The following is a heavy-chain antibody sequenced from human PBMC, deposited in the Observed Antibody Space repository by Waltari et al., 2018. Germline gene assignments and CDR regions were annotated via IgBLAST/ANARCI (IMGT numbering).Heavy chain of an antibody. D-gene: IGHD4-17*01. CDR2: IYYSGST. Sequence: QVQLQESGPGLVKPSQTLSLTCTVSGGSISSGDYYWSWIRPPPGKGLEWIGYIYYSGSTYYNPSLKSRVTISVDTSKNQFSLKLSSVTAADTAVYYCARDRAHYGDPTSRGYYFDYWGQGTLVTVSS. CDR3: ARDRAHYGDPTSRGYYFDY. CDR1: GGSISSGDYY. V-gene: IGHV4-30-4*08. J-gene: IGHJ4*02.